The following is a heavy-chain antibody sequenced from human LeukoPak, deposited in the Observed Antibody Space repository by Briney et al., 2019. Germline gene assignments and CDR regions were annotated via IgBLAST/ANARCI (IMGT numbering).Heavy chain of an antibody. Sequence: GESLKISCKGSGYSFTSYWIGWVRQMPGKGLEWMGIIYPGESDTRYSPSFQGQVTISADKSISTAYLQWSSLKASDTAMYYCATADFWSGYSKSGIDYWGQGTLVTVSS. CDR3: ATADFWSGYSKSGIDY. V-gene: IGHV5-51*01. J-gene: IGHJ4*02. CDR2: IYPGESDT. CDR1: GYSFTSYW. D-gene: IGHD3-3*01.